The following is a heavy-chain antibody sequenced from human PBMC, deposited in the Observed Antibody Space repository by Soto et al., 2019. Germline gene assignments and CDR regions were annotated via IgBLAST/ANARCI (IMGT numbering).Heavy chain of an antibody. V-gene: IGHV3-48*02. CDR3: ARDLVSGSYYQNYYYYGMDV. D-gene: IGHD1-26*01. CDR1: GFTFSSYS. CDR2: ISSSSSTI. J-gene: IGHJ6*02. Sequence: EVQLVESGGGLVQPGGSLRLSCAASGFTFSSYSMNWVRQAPGKGLEWVSYISSSSSTIYYADSVKGRFTISRDNAKNSLYLQMNSLRDEDTAVYYCARDLVSGSYYQNYYYYGMDVWGQGTTVTVSS.